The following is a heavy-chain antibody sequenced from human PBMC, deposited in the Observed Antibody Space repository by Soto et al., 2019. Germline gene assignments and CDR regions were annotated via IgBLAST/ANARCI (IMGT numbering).Heavy chain of an antibody. V-gene: IGHV4-31*03. D-gene: IGHD3-22*01. CDR3: ARNEVSSGYYNEWFEP. J-gene: IGHJ5*02. CDR1: GGSISSGGYY. CDR2: IYYSGST. Sequence: SETLSLTCTVSGGSISSGGYYWSWIRQHPGKGLEWIGYIYYSGSTYYNPSLKSRVTISVDTSKNQFSLKLSSVTAADTAVYYCARNEVSSGYYNEWFEPWGQGTLVTVAS.